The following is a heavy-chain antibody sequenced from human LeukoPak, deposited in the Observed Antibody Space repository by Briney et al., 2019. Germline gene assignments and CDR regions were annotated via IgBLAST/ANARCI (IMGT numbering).Heavy chain of an antibody. Sequence: PSETLSLTCTVSGGSISGTTYYWGWIRQPPGKGLEWIGCLYYGGSTNYNPSLKSRVTISVDTSKNQFSLKLSSVTAADTAVYYCARASYYYDSSGYYYYFDYWGQGTLVTVSS. CDR2: LYYGGST. D-gene: IGHD3-22*01. CDR3: ARASYYYDSSGYYYYFDY. J-gene: IGHJ4*02. V-gene: IGHV4-39*07. CDR1: GGSISGTTYY.